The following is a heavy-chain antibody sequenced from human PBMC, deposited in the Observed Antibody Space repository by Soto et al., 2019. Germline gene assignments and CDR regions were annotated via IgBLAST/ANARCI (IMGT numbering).Heavy chain of an antibody. V-gene: IGHV4-31*11. J-gene: IGHJ5*02. Sequence: SETLSLTCAVTGGSIISASYSWNWIRQSPGRGLEWIGHIYSSGSTYYNPSLKSRVSISVDTSNNQFSLKLTSVTAADTAVYFCAREDAARIERWFDAWGQGILVTVSS. CDR3: AREDAARIERWFDA. CDR1: GGSIISASYS. D-gene: IGHD6-6*01. CDR2: IYSSGST.